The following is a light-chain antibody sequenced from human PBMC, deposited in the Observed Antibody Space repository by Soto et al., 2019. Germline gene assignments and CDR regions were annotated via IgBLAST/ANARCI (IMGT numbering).Light chain of an antibody. CDR1: SSDVGCYIL. Sequence: QSVLTQPASVSGSPGQSITISCTGTSSDVGCYILFSWYQPHPGKAPKIMINEGTKRPSGVSNRFSGSKSGNTASMTISGLQADDEAEYYCCSYSHSTTVGTVVFGGGTKVTVL. CDR2: EGT. V-gene: IGLV2-23*01. CDR3: CSYSHSTTVGTVV. J-gene: IGLJ2*01.